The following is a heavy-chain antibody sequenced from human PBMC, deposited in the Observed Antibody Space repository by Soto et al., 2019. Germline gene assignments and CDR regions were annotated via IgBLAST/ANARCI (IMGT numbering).Heavy chain of an antibody. CDR3: ARLRYFDWFFPGGRFDY. CDR1: GGSISSSY. Sequence: QVQLQESGPGLVKPSETLSLTCTVSGGSISSSYWSWIRQPPGKGLEWIGYIYNSGSTNYNPSLKSRVTISVDTSKNQLSLKMRSVIAADTAVYFCARLRYFDWFFPGGRFDYWGQGTLVTVSS. V-gene: IGHV4-59*01. D-gene: IGHD3-9*01. CDR2: IYNSGST. J-gene: IGHJ4*02.